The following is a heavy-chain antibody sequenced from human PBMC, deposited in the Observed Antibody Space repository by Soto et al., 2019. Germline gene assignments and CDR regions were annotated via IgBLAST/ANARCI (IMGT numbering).Heavy chain of an antibody. D-gene: IGHD3-22*01. CDR3: ARQIYDSDTGPNFQYYFDS. CDR2: IDPSDSQT. Sequence: PGESLKISCKGSGYSFAGYWITWVRQKPGKGLEWMGRIDPSDSQTYYSPSFRGHVTISVTKSITTVFLQWSSLRASDTAMYYCARQIYDSDTGPNFQYYFDSGGQEPPVTVSS. V-gene: IGHV5-10-1*01. CDR1: GYSFAGYW. J-gene: IGHJ4*02.